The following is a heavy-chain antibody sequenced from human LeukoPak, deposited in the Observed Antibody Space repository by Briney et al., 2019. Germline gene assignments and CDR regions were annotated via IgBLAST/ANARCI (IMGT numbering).Heavy chain of an antibody. CDR3: ARVARIYTAFDY. Sequence: PSETLSLTCAVSGYSISSGYYWGWIRQPPGKGLEWIGSIYHSGSTYYNPSLKSRVTISVDTSKNQFSLKLSSVTAADTAVYYCARVARIYTAFDYWGQGTLVTVSS. CDR2: IYHSGST. D-gene: IGHD5-18*01. V-gene: IGHV4-38-2*01. CDR1: GYSISSGYY. J-gene: IGHJ4*02.